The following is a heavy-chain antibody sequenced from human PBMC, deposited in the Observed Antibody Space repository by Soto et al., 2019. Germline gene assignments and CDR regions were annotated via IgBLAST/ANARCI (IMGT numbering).Heavy chain of an antibody. CDR2: ISSSGTNT. D-gene: IGHD3-22*01. J-gene: IGHJ1*01. CDR3: ARPMMVVVISRFYH. V-gene: IGHV3-23*01. Sequence: EVQLLESGGGLVQPGGSLRLSCVVSEFTFSTYAMSWVRQAPGKGLEWVSTISSSGTNTYYADSVKGRFTISRDNSKNTLYLQMNSLRAGDTAVYYCARPMMVVVISRFYHRGQGALVTVSS. CDR1: EFTFSTYA.